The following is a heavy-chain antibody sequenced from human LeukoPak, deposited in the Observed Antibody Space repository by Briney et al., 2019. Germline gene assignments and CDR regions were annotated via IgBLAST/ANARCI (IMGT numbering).Heavy chain of an antibody. D-gene: IGHD4-17*01. CDR3: ARCLTVARHFDY. CDR2: IFYSGST. Sequence: SETLSLTCTVSGGSTSSGGFYWSWIRQPPGKGLEWVGYIFYSGSTYSNPSLKSRVTISIDTSKNQFSLKLSSVTAADTAVYYCARCLTVARHFDYWGQGTLVTVSS. J-gene: IGHJ4*02. V-gene: IGHV4-30-4*01. CDR1: GGSTSSGGFY.